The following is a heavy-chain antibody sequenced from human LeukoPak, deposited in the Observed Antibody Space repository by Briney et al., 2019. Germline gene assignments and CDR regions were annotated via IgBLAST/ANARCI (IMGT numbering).Heavy chain of an antibody. V-gene: IGHV3-23*01. CDR3: AKDGGLWVSAHWGDS. J-gene: IGHJ4*02. CDR1: GFTFSSYT. Sequence: PGGSLRLSCAASGFTFSSYTMSWVRQAPGKGLEWVSTITTSDGNTYYADSVKGRFTFSRDNSKNTLFLQMNSLRAEDTAVYYGAKDGGLWVSAHWGDSWGRGTLVTVSS. D-gene: IGHD7-27*01. CDR2: ITTSDGNT.